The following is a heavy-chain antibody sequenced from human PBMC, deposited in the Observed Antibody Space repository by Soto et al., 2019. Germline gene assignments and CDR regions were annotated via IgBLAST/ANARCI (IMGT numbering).Heavy chain of an antibody. CDR1: WKIFRNHL. Sequence: GGVLKISCKASWKIFRNHLIIWVRPLPGKGLESMGIIYPGDSETTYSPSFQGQVSISADKSLTTAFLQWSSLKASDTAMYYCARRGLDDDAYDIWGQGTMVTVSS. V-gene: IGHV5-51*01. D-gene: IGHD5-12*01. CDR3: ARRGLDDDAYDI. CDR2: IYPGDSET. J-gene: IGHJ3*02.